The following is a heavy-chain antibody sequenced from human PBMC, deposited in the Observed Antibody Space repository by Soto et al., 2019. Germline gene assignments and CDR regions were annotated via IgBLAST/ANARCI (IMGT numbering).Heavy chain of an antibody. CDR2: INHSGST. V-gene: IGHV4-34*01. Sequence: PAETLSLTCAVYGGSFSGYYWSWIRQPPGKGLEWIGEINHSGSTNYNPSLKSRVTISVDTSKNQFSLKLSSVTAADTAVYYCARVSSLRGYSGYDHWGQGTLVTVSS. J-gene: IGHJ5*02. CDR3: ARVSSLRGYSGYDH. D-gene: IGHD5-12*01. CDR1: GGSFSGYY.